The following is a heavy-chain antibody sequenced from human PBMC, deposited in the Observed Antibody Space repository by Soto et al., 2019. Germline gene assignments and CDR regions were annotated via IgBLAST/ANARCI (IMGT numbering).Heavy chain of an antibody. J-gene: IGHJ5*02. V-gene: IGHV1-69*13. Sequence: SVKVSCKASGGTFSSYAISWVRQAPGQGLEWMGGIIPIFGTANYAQKFQGRVTITADESTSTAYMELSSLRSEDTAVYYCARLRTVAPYNWFDPWGQGTLVTAPQ. CDR3: ARLRTVAPYNWFDP. CDR1: GGTFSSYA. CDR2: IIPIFGTA. D-gene: IGHD6-19*01.